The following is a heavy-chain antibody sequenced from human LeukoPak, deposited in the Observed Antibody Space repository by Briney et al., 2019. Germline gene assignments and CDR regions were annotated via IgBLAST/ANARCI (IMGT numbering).Heavy chain of an antibody. D-gene: IGHD3-22*01. V-gene: IGHV3-11*04. J-gene: IGHJ5*02. CDR1: GFPFSDYY. Sequence: PGGSLRLSCAASGFPFSDYYMSWIRQAPGKGLEWVSYISISGNTIYYADSVKGRFTISRDNAKTSLYLQMNSLRAEDTAVYYCAKEYYDSSGYYFLNPFDPWGQGTLVTVSS. CDR3: AKEYYDSSGYYFLNPFDP. CDR2: ISISGNTI.